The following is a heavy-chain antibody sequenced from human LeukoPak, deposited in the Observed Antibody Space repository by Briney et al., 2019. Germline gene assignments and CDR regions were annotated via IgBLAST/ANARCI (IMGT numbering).Heavy chain of an antibody. CDR1: GGSISSYY. D-gene: IGHD6-13*01. V-gene: IGHV4-59*08. CDR2: IYYSGST. Sequence: KPSETLSLTCTVSGGSISSYYWSWIRQPPGKGLEWIGYIYYSGSTNYNPSLKSRVTISVDTSKNQFSLKLSSVTAADTAVYYCARHSYSSSWYREFDYWGQGTLVTVSS. J-gene: IGHJ4*02. CDR3: ARHSYSSSWYREFDY.